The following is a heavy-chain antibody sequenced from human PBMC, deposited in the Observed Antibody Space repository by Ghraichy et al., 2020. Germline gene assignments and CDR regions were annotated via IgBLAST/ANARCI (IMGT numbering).Heavy chain of an antibody. CDR1: GSSISSYY. CDR2: IYYTGTT. Sequence: ESLNISCFVSGSSISSYYWSWVRLPPGQGLQWIGNIYYTGTTNYSPSFRGRVTISIDTSRSHFSLKLASVTAADTAVYFCARVRGGDYIDYWGRGTLVTVSS. J-gene: IGHJ4*02. V-gene: IGHV4-59*01. D-gene: IGHD3-10*01. CDR3: ARVRGGDYIDY.